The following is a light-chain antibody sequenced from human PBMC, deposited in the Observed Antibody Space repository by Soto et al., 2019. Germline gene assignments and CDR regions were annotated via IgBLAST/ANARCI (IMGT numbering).Light chain of an antibody. V-gene: IGKV3-20*01. CDR1: QTVRNNY. CDR2: DAS. Sequence: EFVLTQSPGTLSFSPGEGATLSWRASQTVRNNYLAWYQQKPGQAPRLLIYDASSRATGIPDRFSGGGSGTDFTLTISRLEPEDFAVYYCQQFSSYPLTFGGGTKV. CDR3: QQFSSYPLT. J-gene: IGKJ4*01.